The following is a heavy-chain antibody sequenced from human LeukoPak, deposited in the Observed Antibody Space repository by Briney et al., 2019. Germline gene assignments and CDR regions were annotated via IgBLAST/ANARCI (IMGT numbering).Heavy chain of an antibody. J-gene: IGHJ6*03. Sequence: ASVKVSCKASGYTFTGYYMHWVRQAPGQGLEWMGWINPNSGGTNYAQRFQGRVTMTRDTSISTAYMELNSLRAEDTAVYYCARVLYGSGSYEEVYMDVWGKGTTVTISS. V-gene: IGHV1-2*02. CDR2: INPNSGGT. CDR1: GYTFTGYY. D-gene: IGHD3-10*01. CDR3: ARVLYGSGSYEEVYMDV.